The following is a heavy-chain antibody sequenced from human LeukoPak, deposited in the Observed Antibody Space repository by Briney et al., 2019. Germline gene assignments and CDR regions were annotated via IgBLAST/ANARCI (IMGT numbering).Heavy chain of an antibody. V-gene: IGHV3-15*01. CDR3: TTDYSG. D-gene: IGHD6-13*01. Sequence: GGSLRLSCAASGFTFSDAWMSWVRQAPGKGLEWVGRIKSKTHGGTTDYAALVKGRFTISRDDSNNTLYLQMNSLKTEDTAVYYCTTDYSGWGQGTLVTVSS. J-gene: IGHJ4*02. CDR2: IKSKTHGGTT. CDR1: GFTFSDAW.